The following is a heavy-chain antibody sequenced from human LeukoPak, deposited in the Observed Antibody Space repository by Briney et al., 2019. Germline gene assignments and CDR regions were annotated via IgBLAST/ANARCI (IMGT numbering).Heavy chain of an antibody. V-gene: IGHV3-30*03. Sequence: PGGSLRLSCAASGFTFSSYWMSWVRQAPGKGLEWVAVISYDGSNKYYADSVKGRFTISRDNSKNTLYLQMNSLRAEDTAVYYCARDLRAQYSSGWLNYYYYYGMDVWGQGTTVTVSS. CDR2: ISYDGSNK. J-gene: IGHJ6*02. CDR1: GFTFSSYW. D-gene: IGHD6-19*01. CDR3: ARDLRAQYSSGWLNYYYYYGMDV.